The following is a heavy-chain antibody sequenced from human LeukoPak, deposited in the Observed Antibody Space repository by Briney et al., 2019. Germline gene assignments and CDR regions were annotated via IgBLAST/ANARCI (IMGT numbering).Heavy chain of an antibody. CDR3: AREGYYGSGSPPSLYFDY. CDR1: GFTFRNYV. Sequence: GGSLGLSCAASGFTFRNYVIHWVRQAPGKGLEWVAVTSSDLNVKLYADSVKGRFTISRDNSRSTLYLQMNSLRPEDTAINYCAREGYYGSGSPPSLYFDYWGQGTLVTVSS. V-gene: IGHV3-30-3*01. D-gene: IGHD3-10*01. CDR2: TSSDLNVK. J-gene: IGHJ4*02.